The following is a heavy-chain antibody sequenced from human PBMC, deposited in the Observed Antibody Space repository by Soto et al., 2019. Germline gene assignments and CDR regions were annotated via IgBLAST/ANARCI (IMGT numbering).Heavy chain of an antibody. Sequence: PAETLSITCTFSVGSISSGPYSWSWIRQPPGKGLEWLGYIYYSGKTDYNPSLRSRVTISVDRSNNQFSLILTSVTAADSAVYFCARGCSSASCYTGFDPWGQGTMFTVSS. CDR2: IYYSGKT. J-gene: IGHJ5*02. D-gene: IGHD2-2*02. CDR3: ARGCSSASCYTGFDP. CDR1: VGSISSGPYS. V-gene: IGHV4-30-2*01.